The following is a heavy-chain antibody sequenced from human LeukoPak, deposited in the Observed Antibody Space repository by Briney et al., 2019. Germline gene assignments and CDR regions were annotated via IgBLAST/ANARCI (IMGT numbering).Heavy chain of an antibody. V-gene: IGHV3-30*03. CDR1: GFTFSSYG. CDR2: ISYDGSNK. CDR3: ASADYYGSGSYLYYFDY. Sequence: GRSLRLSCAASGFTFSSYGMHWVRQAPGKGLEWVAVISYDGSNKYYAGSVKGRFTISRDNSKNTLYLQMNSLRAEDTAVYYCASADYYGSGSYLYYFDYWGQGTLVTVSS. D-gene: IGHD3-10*01. J-gene: IGHJ4*02.